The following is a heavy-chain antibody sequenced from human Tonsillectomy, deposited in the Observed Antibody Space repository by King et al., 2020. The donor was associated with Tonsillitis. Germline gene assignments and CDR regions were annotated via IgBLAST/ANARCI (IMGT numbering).Heavy chain of an antibody. D-gene: IGHD5-12*01. CDR3: AREVDVVPPILGSYYYYYLDV. V-gene: IGHV6-1*01. CDR2: TYYRSKWYN. J-gene: IGHJ6*03. Sequence: VQLQQSGPGLVKPSQTLSLTCAISGDSVSSNSTTWNWIRQSPSRGLEWLGRTYYRSKWYNDYAVSVKSRIAINPDTSKNRFSLHLNSVTPEDTAVYYCAREVDVVPPILGSYYYYYLDVWGKGTTVTVSS. CDR1: GDSVSSNSTT.